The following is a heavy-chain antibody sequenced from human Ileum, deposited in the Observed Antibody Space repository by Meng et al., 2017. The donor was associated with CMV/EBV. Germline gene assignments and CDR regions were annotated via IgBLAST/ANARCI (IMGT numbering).Heavy chain of an antibody. CDR1: GFTFSNSD. Sequence: GESLKLSCAASGFTFSNSDMNWVRQAPGKGLEWVSGVSWNGSRTHYADSVKGRFIISRDNSRNFLYQQMNSLRPEDMAVYYCARGPLGQVTPTAVQMDSWGQGTLVTVSS. D-gene: IGHD2-2*02. V-gene: IGHV3-19*01. J-gene: IGHJ4*02. CDR3: ARGPLGQVTPTAVQMDS. CDR2: VSWNGSRT.